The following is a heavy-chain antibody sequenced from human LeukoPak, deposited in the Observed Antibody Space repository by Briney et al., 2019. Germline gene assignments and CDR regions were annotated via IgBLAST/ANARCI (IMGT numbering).Heavy chain of an antibody. J-gene: IGHJ4*02. CDR2: ISGNGGRT. Sequence: KPGGSLRLSCAASGFTFSTYTMAWVRQAPGGGLEWVSGISGNGGRTYYADSVKGRFAISRDDSKSTLYLQMDSLRGEDTAVYYCAKDFGRNLGGPGYWGRGTLVIVSS. CDR3: AKDFGRNLGGPGY. V-gene: IGHV3-23*01. CDR1: GFTFSTYT. D-gene: IGHD1-14*01.